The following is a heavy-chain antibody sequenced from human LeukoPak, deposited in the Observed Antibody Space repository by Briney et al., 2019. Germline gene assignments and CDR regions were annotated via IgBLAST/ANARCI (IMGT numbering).Heavy chain of an antibody. Sequence: GGSLRLSCAASGFTFSIYAMSSVRQAPGKGLGWVSAISGSGGSTYYADSVKGRFTISRDNSKNTLYLQMNSLRAEDTAVYYCAKDPPGSYYPWFRPENHDYWGQGTLVTASS. CDR1: GFTFSIYA. CDR3: AKDPPGSYYPWFRPENHDY. V-gene: IGHV3-23*01. D-gene: IGHD1-26*01. CDR2: ISGSGGST. J-gene: IGHJ4*02.